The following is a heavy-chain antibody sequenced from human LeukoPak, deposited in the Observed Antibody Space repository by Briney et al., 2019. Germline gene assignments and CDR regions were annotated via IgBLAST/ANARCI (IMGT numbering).Heavy chain of an antibody. CDR3: ARVGGVTMIVVLITDAFDI. CDR2: TYTSGST. J-gene: IGHJ3*02. CDR1: GGSISSYD. Sequence: SETLSLTCTVSGGSISSYDWSWIRQPAGKGLEWIGRTYTSGSTNYNPSLKSRVTMSVDMSKNQFSLKLSSMIAADTAVYYCARVGGVTMIVVLITDAFDIWGQGTMVTVSS. D-gene: IGHD3-22*01. V-gene: IGHV4-4*07.